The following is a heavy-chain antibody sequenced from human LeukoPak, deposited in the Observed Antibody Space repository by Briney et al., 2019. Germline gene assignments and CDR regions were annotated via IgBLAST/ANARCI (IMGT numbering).Heavy chain of an antibody. CDR3: ARGLTGDLEDWYFDL. Sequence: KPSETPSLTCAVSGGSISSGGYYWSWIRQHPGKGLEWIGYIYYSGSTYYNPSLKSRVTISVDTSKNQFSLKLSSVTAADTAVYYCARGLTGDLEDWYFDLWGRGTLVTVSS. CDR2: IYYSGST. J-gene: IGHJ2*01. CDR1: GGSISSGGYY. D-gene: IGHD7-27*01. V-gene: IGHV4-31*11.